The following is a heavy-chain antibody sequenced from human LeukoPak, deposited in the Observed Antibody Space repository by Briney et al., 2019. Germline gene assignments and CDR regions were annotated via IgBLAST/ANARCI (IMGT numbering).Heavy chain of an antibody. CDR1: AGSISNFY. CDR2: IFTSGST. V-gene: IGHV4-4*07. CDR3: ARLSGYGLHYYYHMDV. D-gene: IGHD5-12*01. Sequence: SETLSLTCTVSAGSISNFYWTWIRQPAGKGLEWIGRIFTSGSTYYNPSLTSRVTISVDTSKNQFSLKLSSVTAADTAVYYCARLSGYGLHYYYHMDVGGKGTTVTVSS. J-gene: IGHJ6*03.